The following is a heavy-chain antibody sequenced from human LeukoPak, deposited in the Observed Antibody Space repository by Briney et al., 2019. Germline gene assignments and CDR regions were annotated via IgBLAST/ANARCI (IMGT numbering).Heavy chain of an antibody. CDR2: ISYNSDII. V-gene: IGHV3-9*01. D-gene: IGHD2-21*02. CDR3: AKDYCGGDCYSGWYFDL. CDR1: GFTFDDYA. Sequence: GGSLRLSCAASGFTFDDYAMHWVRQAPGKGLEWVSGISYNSDIIAYADSVKGRFTISRDNAKNSLYLQMNSLRAEDTALYYCAKDYCGGDCYSGWYFDLWGRGTLVNVSS. J-gene: IGHJ2*01.